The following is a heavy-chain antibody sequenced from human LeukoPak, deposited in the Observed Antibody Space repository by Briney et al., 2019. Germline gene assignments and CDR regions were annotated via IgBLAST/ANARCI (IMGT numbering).Heavy chain of an antibody. CDR1: GYTLTELS. V-gene: IGHV1-24*01. J-gene: IGHJ4*02. D-gene: IGHD1-26*01. Sequence: ASVKVSCKVSGYTLTELSMHWVRQAPGKGLEWMGGFDPEDGETIYAQKFQGRVTMAEDTSTDTAYMELSSLRSEDTAVYYCATADSGSYYEWDYWGQGTLVTVSS. CDR3: ATADSGSYYEWDY. CDR2: FDPEDGET.